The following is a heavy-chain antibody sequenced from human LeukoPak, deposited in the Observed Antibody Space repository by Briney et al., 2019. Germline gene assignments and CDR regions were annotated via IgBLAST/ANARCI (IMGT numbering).Heavy chain of an antibody. V-gene: IGHV1-18*01. CDR2: INVYNGKT. CDR3: ARAYSSGWLDAFDI. CDR1: GYTFTNYG. Sequence: ASVKVSCKASGYTFTNYGISWMRQAPGQGLEWMAWINVYNGKTYYAQNFQGRVTVTTDTSTSTAYMELGNLRSDDTAVYYCARAYSSGWLDAFDIWGQGTMVTVSS. D-gene: IGHD6-19*01. J-gene: IGHJ3*02.